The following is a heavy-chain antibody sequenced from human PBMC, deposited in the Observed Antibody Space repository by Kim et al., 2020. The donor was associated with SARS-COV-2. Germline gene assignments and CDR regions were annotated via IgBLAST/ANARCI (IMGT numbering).Heavy chain of an antibody. CDR3: ASLYGMDV. J-gene: IGHJ6*02. V-gene: IGHV3-48*01. CDR2: SSRPI. Sequence: SSRPISYAVPVKGRFTTSRDNAKNSLYLQMNSLRAEDTAVYYCASLYGMDVWGQGTTVTVSS.